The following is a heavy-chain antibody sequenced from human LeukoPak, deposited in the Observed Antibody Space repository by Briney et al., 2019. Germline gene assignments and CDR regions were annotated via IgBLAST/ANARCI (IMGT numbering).Heavy chain of an antibody. CDR3: ARETYTNAWYPFDY. Sequence: PGGSLRLSCAASGFTFSIYSLNWVRQAPGKGLEWVAYIGRSGDRTTKYADSVKGRFTISRDNAENSLFLQMNRLRAEDTAVYYCARETYTNAWYPFDYWGQGTLVTVSS. J-gene: IGHJ4*02. V-gene: IGHV3-48*04. D-gene: IGHD6-19*01. CDR1: GFTFSIYS. CDR2: IGRSGDRTT.